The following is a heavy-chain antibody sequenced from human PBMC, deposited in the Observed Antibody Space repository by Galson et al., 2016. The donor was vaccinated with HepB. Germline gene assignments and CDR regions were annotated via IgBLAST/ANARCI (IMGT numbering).Heavy chain of an antibody. D-gene: IGHD3-10*01. Sequence: SVKVSCKASGYTFTTHGISWVRQAPGQGLEWMGWISAYNGNTNYAQKLQGRVTMTTDTPTSTAYMELRRLRSDDTAVYYCAKGDLYYYGSGSYHTWGQGTLVTVSS. CDR3: AKGDLYYYGSGSYHT. V-gene: IGHV1-18*04. CDR1: GYTFTTHG. CDR2: ISAYNGNT. J-gene: IGHJ5*02.